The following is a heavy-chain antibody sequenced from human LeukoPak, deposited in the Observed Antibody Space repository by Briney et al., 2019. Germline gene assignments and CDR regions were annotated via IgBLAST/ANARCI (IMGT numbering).Heavy chain of an antibody. CDR2: INPNSGGT. CDR3: ARSAMADY. V-gene: IGHV1-2*02. J-gene: IGHJ4*02. CDR1: GYTFTGYY. D-gene: IGHD5-18*01. Sequence: ASVKVSCKASGYTFTGYYMHWVRQAPGQGLEWMGWINPNSGGTNYAQKFQGRVTMTRDTSISTSYMELNRLTSDDTAVYYCARSAMADYWGQGTLVTVSS.